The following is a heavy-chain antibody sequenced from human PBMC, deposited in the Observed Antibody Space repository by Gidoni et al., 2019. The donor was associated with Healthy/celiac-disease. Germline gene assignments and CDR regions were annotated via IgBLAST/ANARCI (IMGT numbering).Heavy chain of an antibody. J-gene: IGHJ4*02. V-gene: IGHV3-7*01. D-gene: IGHD2-15*01. CDR2: IKQDGSEK. CDR3: ARHRSIVVVVAATPLGY. Sequence: EVQLVESGGGLVQPGGSLRLSCAASGFTFSSYWMSWVRQAPGKGLEVVANIKQDGSEKYYVDSVKGRFTISRDNAKNSLYLQMNSLRAEDTAVYYCARHRSIVVVVAATPLGYWGQGTLVTVSS. CDR1: GFTFSSYW.